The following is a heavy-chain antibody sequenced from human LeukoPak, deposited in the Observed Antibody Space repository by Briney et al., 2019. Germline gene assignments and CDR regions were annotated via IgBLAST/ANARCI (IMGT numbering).Heavy chain of an antibody. D-gene: IGHD6-13*01. Sequence: GGSLRLSCAASGFTFSSYAMHWVRQAPGKGLEWVAVISYDGSNKYYADSVKGRFTISRDNSKNTLYLQMNSLRAEDTAVHYCAQAAAGDYWGQGTLVTVSS. J-gene: IGHJ4*02. CDR3: AQAAAGDY. V-gene: IGHV3-30-3*01. CDR2: ISYDGSNK. CDR1: GFTFSSYA.